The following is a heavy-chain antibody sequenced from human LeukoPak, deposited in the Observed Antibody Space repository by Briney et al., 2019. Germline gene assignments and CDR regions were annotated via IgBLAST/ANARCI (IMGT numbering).Heavy chain of an antibody. V-gene: IGHV4-34*01. Sequence: SETLSLTCAVYGGSFSGYYWSWIRQPPGKGLEWIGEINHSGSTNYNPSLKSRVTISVDTSKNQFSLKLSSVTAADTAVYYCAREPRAWFGDYYYYYMDVWGKGATVTVSS. J-gene: IGHJ6*03. CDR1: GGSFSGYY. CDR2: INHSGST. CDR3: AREPRAWFGDYYYYYMDV. D-gene: IGHD3-10*01.